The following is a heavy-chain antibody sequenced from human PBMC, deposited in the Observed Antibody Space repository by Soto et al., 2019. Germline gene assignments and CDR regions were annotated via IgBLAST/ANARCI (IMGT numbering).Heavy chain of an antibody. D-gene: IGHD6-6*01. Sequence: GGSLRLSCAASGFTFSPHTMTWVRQAPGRGLEWVSTVGSSPGDTPYADSVRGRFTISRDNSENTLSLQMNNLRAEDTAVYFCAKSSQPFSTSGSSGRFFDFWGQGTLVTVSS. J-gene: IGHJ4*02. CDR1: GFTFSPHT. CDR3: AKSSQPFSTSGSSGRFFDF. CDR2: VGSSPGDT. V-gene: IGHV3-23*01.